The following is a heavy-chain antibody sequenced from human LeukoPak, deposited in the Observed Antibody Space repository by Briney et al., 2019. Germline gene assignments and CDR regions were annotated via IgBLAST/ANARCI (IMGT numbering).Heavy chain of an antibody. CDR3: ARDPTDSGDYPSGY. D-gene: IGHD4-17*01. Sequence: GGSLRLSCAASGFTFSSYAMHWVRQAPGEGLEWVAVISYDGSNRYYADSVKGRFTISRDNSKNTLYLQMNSLRAEDTAVYYCARDPTDSGDYPSGYWGQGTLVTVSS. V-gene: IGHV3-30-3*01. J-gene: IGHJ4*02. CDR2: ISYDGSNR. CDR1: GFTFSSYA.